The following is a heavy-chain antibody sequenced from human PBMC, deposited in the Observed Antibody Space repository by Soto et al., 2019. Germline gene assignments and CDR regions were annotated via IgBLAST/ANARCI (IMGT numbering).Heavy chain of an antibody. CDR2: INPNSGGT. D-gene: IGHD3-9*01. J-gene: IGHJ4*02. CDR1: GYTFTGYY. CDR3: ARDSGYSYGTTHYDILTGYYAYYFDY. Sequence: ASVKASCKASGYTFTGYYMHWVRQAPGQGLEWMGWINPNSGGTNYAQKFQGWVTMTRDTSISTAYMELSRLRSDDTAVYYCARDSGYSYGTTHYDILTGYYAYYFDYWRQRTLVTVS. V-gene: IGHV1-2*04.